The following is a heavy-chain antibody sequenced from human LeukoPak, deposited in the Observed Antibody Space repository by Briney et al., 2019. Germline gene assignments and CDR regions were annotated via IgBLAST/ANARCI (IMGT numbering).Heavy chain of an antibody. CDR3: TRDRSLFNSGGLDV. CDR2: IGTTGDT. CDR1: GFIFSGHD. D-gene: IGHD2-21*01. Sequence: GGSLRLSCAASGFIFSGHDMHWVRQAPGKGLEWVSGIGTTGDTYYEDSVKGRFTISRENPKSSLYLQMNSLGAGDTAVYYCTRDRSLFNSGGLDVWGQGTTVTASS. J-gene: IGHJ6*02. V-gene: IGHV3-13*04.